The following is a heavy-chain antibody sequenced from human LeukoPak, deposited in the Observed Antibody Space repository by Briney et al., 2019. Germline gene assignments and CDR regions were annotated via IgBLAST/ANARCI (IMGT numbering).Heavy chain of an antibody. D-gene: IGHD3-22*01. CDR3: ARIDTYYYDSSGYYSAFDI. J-gene: IGHJ3*02. Sequence: TGGSLRLSCAASGFTFDNYGMSWVRQAPGKGLEWVSGINWNGGSTGYADSVKGRFTISRDNAKNSLYLQMNSLRAEDTVLYYCARIDTYYYDSSGYYSAFDIWGQGTIVTVSS. V-gene: IGHV3-20*04. CDR1: GFTFDNYG. CDR2: INWNGGST.